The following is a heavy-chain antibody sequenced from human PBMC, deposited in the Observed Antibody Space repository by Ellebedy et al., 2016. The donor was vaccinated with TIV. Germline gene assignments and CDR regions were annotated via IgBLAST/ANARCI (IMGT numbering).Heavy chain of an antibody. J-gene: IGHJ4*02. V-gene: IGHV4-59*01. CDR2: IYHRWNT. CDR3: AREDDILTGQLDY. D-gene: IGHD3-9*01. CDR1: GGSINNYH. Sequence: MPSETLSLTCTVSGGSINNYHWSWVRQPPGKGLEWIGNIYHRWNTNYNPSLKSRVTISADTSQNQFSLKLKSVTAADTSVYYCAREDDILTGQLDYWGQGTLVTVSS.